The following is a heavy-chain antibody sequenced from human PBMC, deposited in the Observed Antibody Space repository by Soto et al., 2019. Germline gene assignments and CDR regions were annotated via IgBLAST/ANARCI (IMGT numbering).Heavy chain of an antibody. Sequence: PARSLRLSCAASGLTFSSYGMHWVRQAPGKGLEWVALISNDGSKKFYVDSMTGRFTISRDNSKNTLYLQMNSLRAEDTAVYYCAKDTGGGGYSYGSDYWGQGKLVTVYS. CDR2: ISNDGSKK. CDR3: AKDTGGGGYSYGSDY. CDR1: GLTFSSYG. D-gene: IGHD5-18*01. V-gene: IGHV3-30*18. J-gene: IGHJ4*02.